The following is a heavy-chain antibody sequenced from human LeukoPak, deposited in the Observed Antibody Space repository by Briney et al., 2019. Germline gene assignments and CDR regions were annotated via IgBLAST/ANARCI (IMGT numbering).Heavy chain of an antibody. CDR3: AREGTAYYIDD. CDR2: TYYRSNWYT. CDR1: GDSVSSYSAS. V-gene: IGHV6-1*01. Sequence: ASQTLSLTCAISGDSVSSYSASWTWIRQSPSRGLEWLGKTYYRSNWYTDYAVSVKSRITIKPDTSKNQFSLQLNSVTLEDTAVYYCAREGTAYYIDDWGQGSLVIVSS. J-gene: IGHJ4*02. D-gene: IGHD3-10*01.